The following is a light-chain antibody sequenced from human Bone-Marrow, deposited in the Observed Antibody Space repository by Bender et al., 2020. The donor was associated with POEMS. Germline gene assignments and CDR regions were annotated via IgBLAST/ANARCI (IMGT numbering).Light chain of an antibody. V-gene: IGLV1-44*01. J-gene: IGLJ3*02. CDR1: NSNIGTNA. CDR2: SDN. CDR3: AAWDASLSGGV. Sequence: QSVLTQPPSASGTPGQRVTISCSGSNSNIGTNAVNWYQQFPGTAPKLLIYSDNQRPSGVPDRFYAFKSGTSASLPISGLQSEDGADYYCAAWDASLSGGVFGGGTKLTVL.